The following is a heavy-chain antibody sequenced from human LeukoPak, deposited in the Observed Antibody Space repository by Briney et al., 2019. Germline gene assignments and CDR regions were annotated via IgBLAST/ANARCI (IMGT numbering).Heavy chain of an antibody. D-gene: IGHD6-13*01. CDR3: ARDLAAAGTSFDY. J-gene: IGHJ4*02. V-gene: IGHV3-21*01. CDR1: GFTFSSYS. CDR2: ISSSSSYI. Sequence: PGGSLRLFCAASGFTFSSYSMNWVRQAPGKGLEWVSSISSSSSYIYYADSVKGRFTISRDNAKNSLYLQMNSLRAEDTAVYYCARDLAAAGTSFDYWGQGTLVTVSS.